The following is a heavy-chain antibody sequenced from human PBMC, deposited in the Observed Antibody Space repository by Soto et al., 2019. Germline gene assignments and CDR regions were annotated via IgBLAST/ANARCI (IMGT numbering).Heavy chain of an antibody. CDR2: IIPILGTA. CDR1: GCTFSIDA. CDR3: ARGSGVRGWNAFDI. Sequence: ASLKVACKAAGCTFSIDASSLVRQAPGQGLEWMGGIIPILGTANYAQKFQGRVTITADESTSSAYMELSSLRSEDTAVYYCARGSGVRGWNAFDIWGQGKMVTV. V-gene: IGHV1-69*13. D-gene: IGHD6-19*01. J-gene: IGHJ3*02.